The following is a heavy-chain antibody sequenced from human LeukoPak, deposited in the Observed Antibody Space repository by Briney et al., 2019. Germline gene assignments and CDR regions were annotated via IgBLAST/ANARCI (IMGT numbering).Heavy chain of an antibody. CDR3: AKDSGSIVVVPAAPDY. V-gene: IGHV3-30*02. J-gene: IGHJ4*02. Sequence: GGSLRLSCAASGFTFSSYGMHWIRQAPGKGLEWVAFIRYDGSNKYYADSVEGRFTISRDNSKDTLYLQMNSLRAEDTAVYYCAKDSGSIVVVPAAPDYWGQGTLVTVSS. CDR2: IRYDGSNK. CDR1: GFTFSSYG. D-gene: IGHD2-2*01.